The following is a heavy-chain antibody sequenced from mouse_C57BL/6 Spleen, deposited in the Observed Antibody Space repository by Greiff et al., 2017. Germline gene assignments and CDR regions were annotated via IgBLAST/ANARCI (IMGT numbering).Heavy chain of an antibody. V-gene: IGHV1-69*01. CDR1: GYTFTSYW. J-gene: IGHJ4*01. CDR3: ARGGESRIYYDYPYAMDY. D-gene: IGHD2-4*01. Sequence: QVQLQQPGAELVMPGASVKLSCKASGYTFTSYWMHWVKQRPGQGLEWIGEIDPSDSYTNYNQKFKGKATLTVDKSSSTAYMQLRSLTSEDSAVYYCARGGESRIYYDYPYAMDYWGQGTSVTVSS. CDR2: IDPSDSYT.